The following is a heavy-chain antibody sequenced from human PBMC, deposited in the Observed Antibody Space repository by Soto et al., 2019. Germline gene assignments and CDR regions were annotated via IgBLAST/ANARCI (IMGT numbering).Heavy chain of an antibody. J-gene: IGHJ5*02. D-gene: IGHD3-16*01. CDR3: ARGPLRAWFDP. CDR2: INHSGST. Sequence: PSETLSLTCAVYGGSFSGYYWSWIRQPPGKGLEWIGEINHSGSTNYNPSLKSRVTISVVTSKNQFFLNLTSLTAADTAVYYCARGPLRAWFDPWGQGNLVTVSS. V-gene: IGHV4-34*01. CDR1: GGSFSGYY.